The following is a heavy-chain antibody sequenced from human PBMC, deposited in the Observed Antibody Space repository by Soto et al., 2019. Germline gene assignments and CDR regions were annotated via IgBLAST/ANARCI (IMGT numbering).Heavy chain of an antibody. CDR1: GASVSSGSYY. CDR3: ARAMVYDFWSGYTTDYYYYGMDV. CDR2: VYYSGRT. Sequence: PSETLSLTCTVSGASVSSGSYYCSWIRQPPGKGLEWIGYVYYSGRTNYNPSLKSRATISVDTSMNQFSRKRSSVTAADRAVYYGARAMVYDFWSGYTTDYYYYGMDVWGQGTTVTFSS. V-gene: IGHV4-61*01. J-gene: IGHJ6*02. D-gene: IGHD3-3*01.